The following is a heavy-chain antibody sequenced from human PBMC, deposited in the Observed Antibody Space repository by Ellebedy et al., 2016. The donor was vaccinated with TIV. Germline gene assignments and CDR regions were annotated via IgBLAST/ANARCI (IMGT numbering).Heavy chain of an antibody. Sequence: GGSLRLSCAASGFTFSSHAMSWVRQTPGKGLEWAAAIGGSGGGTYYADSVKGRFTTSRDNAKNSLFLQMNSLRAEDTAVYYCTTPYYYGSGSYFLWGQGTLVTVYS. CDR2: IGGSGGGT. V-gene: IGHV3-23*01. J-gene: IGHJ4*02. CDR1: GFTFSSHA. CDR3: TTPYYYGSGSYFL. D-gene: IGHD3-10*01.